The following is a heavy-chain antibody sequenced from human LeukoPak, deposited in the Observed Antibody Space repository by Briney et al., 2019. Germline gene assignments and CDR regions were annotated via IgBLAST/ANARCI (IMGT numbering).Heavy chain of an antibody. Sequence: PGGSLRLSCAASGFTFSSYSMNWVRQAPGKGLEWVSSISSSSSYIYYADSVKGRFTISRDNATNSLYLQMNSLRAEDTAVYYCARDGIAAAGSWDYWGQGTLVTVSS. J-gene: IGHJ4*02. CDR2: ISSSSSYI. CDR3: ARDGIAAAGSWDY. D-gene: IGHD6-13*01. CDR1: GFTFSSYS. V-gene: IGHV3-21*01.